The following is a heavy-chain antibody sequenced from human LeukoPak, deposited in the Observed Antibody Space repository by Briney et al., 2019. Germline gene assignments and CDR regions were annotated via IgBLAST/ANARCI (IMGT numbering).Heavy chain of an antibody. V-gene: IGHV1-2*02. CDR3: ARDPITIVGATGSFDY. J-gene: IGHJ4*02. Sequence: ASVKVSCKASGYTFSSYYIHWVRQAPGQGLEWMGWINPNSGDTNYAQKFQGRVTMTRDTSISTAYMELRRLRSDDTAVYYCARDPITIVGATGSFDYWGKGTLVTVSS. CDR2: INPNSGDT. D-gene: IGHD1-26*01. CDR1: GYTFSSYY.